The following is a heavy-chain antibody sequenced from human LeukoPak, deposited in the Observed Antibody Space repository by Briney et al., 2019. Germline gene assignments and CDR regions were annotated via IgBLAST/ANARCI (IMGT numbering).Heavy chain of an antibody. CDR2: ISYDGSNK. V-gene: IGHV3-30-3*01. CDR1: GFTFSSYA. J-gene: IGHJ3*02. CDR3: ARDHDAFDI. Sequence: GGSLRLPCAASGFTFSSYAMHWVRQAPGKGLEWVAAISYDGSNKYYADSVKGRFTISRDNSKNTLYLQMNSLRAEDTAVYYCARDHDAFDIWGQGTMVTVSS.